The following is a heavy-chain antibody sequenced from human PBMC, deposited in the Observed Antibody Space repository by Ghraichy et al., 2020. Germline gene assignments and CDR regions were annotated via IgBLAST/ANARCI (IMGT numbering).Heavy chain of an antibody. Sequence: GGSLRLSCAASGFSSSTYWMSWVRQAPGMGLEWVANIQQSGGEKYYVDSVKGRFTISRDNAKNSLYLEMNSLRVEDTAVYYCTRYYYSHAFDIWGQGTLVTVSS. D-gene: IGHD3-10*01. CDR3: TRYYYSHAFDI. CDR2: IQQSGGEK. J-gene: IGHJ3*02. CDR1: GFSSSTYW. V-gene: IGHV3-7*01.